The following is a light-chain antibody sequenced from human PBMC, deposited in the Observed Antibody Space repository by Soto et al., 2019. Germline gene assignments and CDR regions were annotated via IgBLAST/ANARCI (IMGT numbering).Light chain of an antibody. CDR2: AAS. Sequence: DIQMTQSPSSLSASVGDRVTITCRASQDIRTDLGWYQQKPGKAPKRLIYAASSLQSGVPSRFSGSGSGTEFTLTISSLQPEDFATYYCQHYNSYSEAFGQGTKVDIK. V-gene: IGKV1-17*01. J-gene: IGKJ1*01. CDR3: QHYNSYSEA. CDR1: QDIRTD.